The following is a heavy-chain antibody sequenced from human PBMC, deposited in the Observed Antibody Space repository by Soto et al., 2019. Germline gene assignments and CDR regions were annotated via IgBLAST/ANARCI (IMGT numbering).Heavy chain of an antibody. J-gene: IGHJ6*02. CDR2: IWYDGSNK. Sequence: GGSLRLSCAASGFTFSSYGMHWVRQAPGKGLEWVAVIWYDGSNKYYADSVKGRFTISRDNSKNTLYLQMNSLRAEDTAVYYCARWRSSTYYYYGMDVWGQGTTVTVSS. D-gene: IGHD1-26*01. CDR3: ARWRSSTYYYYGMDV. V-gene: IGHV3-33*01. CDR1: GFTFSSYG.